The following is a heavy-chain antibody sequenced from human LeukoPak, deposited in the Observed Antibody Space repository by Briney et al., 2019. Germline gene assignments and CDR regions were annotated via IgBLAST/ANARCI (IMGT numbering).Heavy chain of an antibody. V-gene: IGHV3-11*05. CDR3: ASDQVSGVCDY. J-gene: IGHJ4*02. D-gene: IGHD5/OR15-5a*01. Sequence: PGGSLRLSCAGSGFIFSDFYINWIRQSPGKGLEWLAYISPDGSYTTYGDSVKGRFVISRDNAKNSVSLQINSLRVEDTALYFCASDQVSGVCDYWGQGARVTVS. CDR1: GFIFSDFY. CDR2: ISPDGSYT.